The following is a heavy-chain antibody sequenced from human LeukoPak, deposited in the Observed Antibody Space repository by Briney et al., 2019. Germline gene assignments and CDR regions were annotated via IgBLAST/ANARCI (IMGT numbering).Heavy chain of an antibody. CDR2: IIPILGIA. Sequence: ASVKVSCKASGGTFSSYAISWVRQAPGQGLEWMGRIIPILGIANYAQKFQGRVTITADKSTSTAYMELSSLRSEDTAVYYCARSDRASTPTGKDYYFDYWGQGTLVTVSS. J-gene: IGHJ4*02. D-gene: IGHD1-1*01. CDR1: GGTFSSYA. CDR3: ARSDRASTPTGKDYYFDY. V-gene: IGHV1-69*04.